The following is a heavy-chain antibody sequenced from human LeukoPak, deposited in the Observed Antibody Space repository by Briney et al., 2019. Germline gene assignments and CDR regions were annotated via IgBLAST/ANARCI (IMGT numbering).Heavy chain of an antibody. Sequence: GGSLRLSCAASGFTFSSYVMSWVRQAPGQGLEWVSALSGSGGDTYYTDSVKGRFTISRDNSKNTLYLQMHSLRAEDTAVYYCAKGRAPNSDLGYCSGGTCYHFDYWGQGTLVTVSS. CDR1: GFTFSSYV. CDR2: LSGSGGDT. V-gene: IGHV3-23*01. J-gene: IGHJ4*02. CDR3: AKGRAPNSDLGYCSGGTCYHFDY. D-gene: IGHD2-15*01.